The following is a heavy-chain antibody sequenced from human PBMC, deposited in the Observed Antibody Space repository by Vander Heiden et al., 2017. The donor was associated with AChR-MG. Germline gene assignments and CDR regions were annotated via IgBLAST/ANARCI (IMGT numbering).Heavy chain of an antibody. CDR2: IYYSGST. D-gene: IGHD2-8*01. J-gene: IGHJ5*02. CDR3: ARDRVCTNGVCGGWFDP. CDR1: GGSISRGGYY. V-gene: IGHV4-31*03. Sequence: QVQLQESGPGLVKPSHTLSLTCTVSGGSISRGGYYWSWIRQHPGKGLEWIGYIYYSGSTYYNPSLKSRVTISVDTSKNQFSLKLSSVTAADTAVYYCARDRVCTNGVCGGWFDPWGQGTLVTVSS.